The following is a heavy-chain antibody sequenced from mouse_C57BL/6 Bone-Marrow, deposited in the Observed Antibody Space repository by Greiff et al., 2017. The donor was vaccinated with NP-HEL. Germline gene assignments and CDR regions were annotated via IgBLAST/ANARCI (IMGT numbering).Heavy chain of an antibody. V-gene: IGHV5-2*03. Sequence: EVMLVESGGGLVQPGESLKLSCESNEYEFPSHDMSWVRKTPEKRLELVAALNSDGGSTYYPDTLERRFIISRDNTKKTLYLQMSSLRSEDTSLYYCARRLRRAWFAYWGQGTRVTVSA. CDR1: EYEFPSHD. CDR2: LNSDGGST. J-gene: IGHJ3*01. CDR3: ARRLRRAWFAY. D-gene: IGHD2-12*01.